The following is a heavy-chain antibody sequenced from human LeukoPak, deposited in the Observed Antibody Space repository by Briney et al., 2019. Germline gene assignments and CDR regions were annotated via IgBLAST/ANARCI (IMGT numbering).Heavy chain of an antibody. V-gene: IGHV4-30-2*01. CDR2: IYHIGST. J-gene: IGHJ4*02. Sequence: PSETLSLTCAVSGGSISSGGYSWSWIRQPPGKGLEWIGYIYHIGSTYYNPSLKSRITISVDRSKNQFSLKLSSVTAADTAVYYCARVFCSSTSCYPYFDYWGQGTLVTVSS. CDR3: ARVFCSSTSCYPYFDY. D-gene: IGHD2-2*01. CDR1: GGSISSGGYS.